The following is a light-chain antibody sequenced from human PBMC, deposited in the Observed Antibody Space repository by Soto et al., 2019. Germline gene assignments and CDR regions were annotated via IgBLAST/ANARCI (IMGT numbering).Light chain of an antibody. V-gene: IGKV1-5*03. CDR3: QQYNSHPYT. Sequence: DFQMTQSPSTLSASVGDSVTITCRASQSIHTWLAWYQQKPGRTPKLLIYKASVLESGVPSRFSGSGSGTELTLIISSLQPDDFATYYCQQYNSHPYTFGRGTKLQIK. J-gene: IGKJ2*01. CDR2: KAS. CDR1: QSIHTW.